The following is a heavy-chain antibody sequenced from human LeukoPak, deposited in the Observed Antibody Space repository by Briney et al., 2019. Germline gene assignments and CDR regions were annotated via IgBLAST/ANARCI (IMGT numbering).Heavy chain of an antibody. CDR2: IFYSGST. CDR1: GGSISTSNYY. D-gene: IGHD6-19*01. Sequence: SETLSLTCTVSGGSISTSNYYWGWIRQPPGKGLEWIGNIFYSGSTYYGPSLKSRLTISLGTSRNQFSLKLSSVTAADTALYYCARYSGIAVAGLKVGWFDPWGQGTLVTVSS. J-gene: IGHJ5*02. CDR3: ARYSGIAVAGLKVGWFDP. V-gene: IGHV4-39*07.